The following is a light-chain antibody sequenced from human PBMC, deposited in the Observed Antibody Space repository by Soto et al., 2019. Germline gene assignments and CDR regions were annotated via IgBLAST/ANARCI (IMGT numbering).Light chain of an antibody. V-gene: IGLV2-8*01. Sequence: QSALTQPTSASGSPGQSVTIPCTGTSSDVGGYNYVSWYQQHPGKAPRLMIYEVNKRPSGVPYRFSGSKSGNTASRTDSWLQADDEAVYCRSSYAGNNVLVFGGGTKLTPL. J-gene: IGLJ2*01. CDR1: SSDVGGYNY. CDR3: SSYAGNNVLV. CDR2: EVN.